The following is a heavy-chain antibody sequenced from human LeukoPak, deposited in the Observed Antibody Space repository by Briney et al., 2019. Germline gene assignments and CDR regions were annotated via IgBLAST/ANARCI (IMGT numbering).Heavy chain of an antibody. CDR3: ARGVSYRVVVTATDFDY. Sequence: GGSLRLSCEASGFTFTSYYMSWVRQAPGRGLEWVSSIGSSSTHIYYADSVKGRFTISRDNAKNSLYLQMNRLRAEDTSVYYCARGVSYRVVVTATDFDYWGQGTLVTVSS. CDR1: GFTFTSYY. D-gene: IGHD2-21*02. J-gene: IGHJ4*02. V-gene: IGHV3-21*01. CDR2: IGSSSTHI.